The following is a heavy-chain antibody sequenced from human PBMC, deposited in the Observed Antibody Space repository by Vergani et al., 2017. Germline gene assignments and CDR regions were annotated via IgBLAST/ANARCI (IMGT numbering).Heavy chain of an antibody. D-gene: IGHD5-12*01. Sequence: EVQLLESGGDLVQPGGSLRLSCAASGFTFNHYAMNWVRQAPGKGLEWVSGISGSGGRTYYAGSVKGRFTISRDSSKNTLYLQMNSLSAGDTAVYYCAKANPRNRGYDYLYYYHAMDVWGQGTTVTVSS. CDR1: GFTFNHYA. J-gene: IGHJ6*02. V-gene: IGHV3-23*01. CDR3: AKANPRNRGYDYLYYYHAMDV. CDR2: ISGSGGRT.